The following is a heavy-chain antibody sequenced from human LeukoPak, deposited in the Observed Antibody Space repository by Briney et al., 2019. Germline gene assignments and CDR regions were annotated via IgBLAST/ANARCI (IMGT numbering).Heavy chain of an antibody. CDR3: AKGGSSGYYGSA. CDR2: ISGSGGST. J-gene: IGHJ5*02. CDR1: GFTFSSYA. D-gene: IGHD3-22*01. Sequence: PGGSLRLSCAASGFTFSSYAMSWLRQAPGKGLEWVSAISGSGGSTYYADSVKGRFTISRDNSKNTLYLQMNSLRAEDTAVYYCAKGGSSGYYGSAWGQGTLVTVSS. V-gene: IGHV3-23*01.